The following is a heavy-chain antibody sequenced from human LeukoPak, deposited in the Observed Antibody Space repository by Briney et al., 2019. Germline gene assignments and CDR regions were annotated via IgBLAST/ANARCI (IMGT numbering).Heavy chain of an antibody. Sequence: AGGSLRLSCAASGFTFSSYSMNWVRQAPGKGLEWVSYISSSSSTIYYADSVKGRFTISREDSKNSLRLQMNSLKTEDTAIYYCVASIINPSNYWGQGTLVTVSS. J-gene: IGHJ4*02. V-gene: IGHV3-48*01. CDR2: ISSSSSTI. CDR3: VASIINPSNY. CDR1: GFTFSSYS. D-gene: IGHD3-10*01.